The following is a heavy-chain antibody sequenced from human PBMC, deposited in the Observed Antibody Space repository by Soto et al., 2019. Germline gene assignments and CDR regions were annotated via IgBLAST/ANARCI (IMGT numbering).Heavy chain of an antibody. CDR1: GFTFSDYA. CDR3: ARRFLEWFKNGLDV. Sequence: QVQMVESGGGVVRPGRPLTLSCAASGFTFSDYAMHWVRQAPGKGMEWVAVISPDGSTEGYADSVKGRFTIYRDNSKNTLFLQMNSLEDTAEYFCARRFLEWFKNGLDVWGQGTTVTVSS. J-gene: IGHJ6*02. V-gene: IGHV3-30-3*01. CDR2: ISPDGSTE. D-gene: IGHD3-3*01.